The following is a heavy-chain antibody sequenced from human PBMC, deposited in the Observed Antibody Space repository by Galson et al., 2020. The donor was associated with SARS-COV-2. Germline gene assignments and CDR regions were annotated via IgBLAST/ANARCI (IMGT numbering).Heavy chain of an antibody. CDR2: INSDGSST. V-gene: IGHV3-74*01. J-gene: IGHJ5*02. D-gene: IGHD2-2*01. CDR3: GRVAGYCTTASCYGGGWWFDP. CDR1: GFTFSNYW. Sequence: GGSLRLSCAASGFTFSNYWMYWVRQAPGKGLVWVSRINSDGSSTAYADPVKGRFTISRDNAKSTLYLQMSSLRAEDTAVYYCGRVAGYCTTASCYGGGWWFDPLGQGTLVTVSS.